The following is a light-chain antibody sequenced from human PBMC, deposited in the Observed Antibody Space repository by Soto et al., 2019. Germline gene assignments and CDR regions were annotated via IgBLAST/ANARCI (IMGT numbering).Light chain of an antibody. J-gene: IGKJ3*01. CDR2: VAS. Sequence: DIQMTQSPSILSASVGDRVTITCRASQSISNWLAWYQQKPGKAPKVLISVASTLESGVPSRFSGSGSGTEFTLTINRLQPDDFVTYYCQQYDGYPTFGPGTKVYI. CDR3: QQYDGYPT. CDR1: QSISNW. V-gene: IGKV1-5*01.